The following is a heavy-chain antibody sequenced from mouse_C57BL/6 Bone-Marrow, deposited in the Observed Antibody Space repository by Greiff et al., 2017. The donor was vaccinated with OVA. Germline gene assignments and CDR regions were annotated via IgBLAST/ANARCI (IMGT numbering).Heavy chain of an antibody. Sequence: DVMLVESGGGLVKPGGSLKLSCAASGFTFSDYGMHWVRQAPEKGLEWVAYISSGSSTIYYADTVKGRFTISRDNAKNTLFLQMTSLRSEDTAMYYCARPGYYPYAMDYWGQGTSVTVSS. CDR2: ISSGSSTI. CDR3: ARPGYYPYAMDY. D-gene: IGHD3-1*01. J-gene: IGHJ4*01. V-gene: IGHV5-17*01. CDR1: GFTFSDYG.